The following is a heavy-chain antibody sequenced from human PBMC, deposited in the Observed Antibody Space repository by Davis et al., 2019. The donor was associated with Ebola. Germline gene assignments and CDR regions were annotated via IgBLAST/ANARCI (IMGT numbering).Heavy chain of an antibody. CDR2: MNPNSGNT. D-gene: IGHD2-15*01. J-gene: IGHJ5*02. CDR1: GYTFINYD. CDR3: ARDWDCTGGSCRNCFDP. V-gene: IGHV1-8*01. Sequence: ASVKVSCKASGYTFINYDIAWVRQATGQGLEWMGWMNPNSGNTGYAQKLQGRVTMTTDTSTNTVYMELRSLRSDDTAVYYCARDWDCTGGSCRNCFDPWGQGTQVIVSA.